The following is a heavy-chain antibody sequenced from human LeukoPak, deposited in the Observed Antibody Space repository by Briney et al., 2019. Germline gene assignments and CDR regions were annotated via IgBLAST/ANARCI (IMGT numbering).Heavy chain of an antibody. V-gene: IGHV3-21*01. CDR1: GFTFSDYY. Sequence: PGGSLRLSCAASGFTFSDYYMNWVRQAPGKGLEWVSSISSSSSYIYYADSVKGRFTISRDNAKNSLYLQMNSLRAEDTAVYYCARFYYYDSSGLNDAFDIWGQGTKVTVSS. J-gene: IGHJ3*02. CDR3: ARFYYYDSSGLNDAFDI. CDR2: ISSSSSYI. D-gene: IGHD3-22*01.